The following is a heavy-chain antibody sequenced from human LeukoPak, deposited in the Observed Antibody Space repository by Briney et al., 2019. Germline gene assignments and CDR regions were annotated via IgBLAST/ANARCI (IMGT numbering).Heavy chain of an antibody. Sequence: PGGSLRLSCAASGFTFSSYWMHWVRQAPGKGLEWVSYINSSSGTIIYADSVKGRFTISRDNAKNSLYLQMNSLRAEDTAVYYCAKEGDNTGYRYFDDWGQGTLVTVSS. CDR2: INSSSGTI. CDR1: GFTFSSYW. J-gene: IGHJ4*02. CDR3: AKEGDNTGYRYFDD. V-gene: IGHV3-48*04. D-gene: IGHD3-22*01.